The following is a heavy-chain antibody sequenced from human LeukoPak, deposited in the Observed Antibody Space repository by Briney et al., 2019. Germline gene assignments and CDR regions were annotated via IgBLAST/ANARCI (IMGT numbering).Heavy chain of an antibody. J-gene: IGHJ6*03. CDR2: INHSGST. CDR1: GGSFSGYY. V-gene: IGHV4-34*01. Sequence: SETLSLTCAVYGGSFSGYYWSWIRQPPGKGLEWIGEINHSGSTNCNPSLRSRVTISVDTSKNQFSLKLSSVTAADTAVYYCARGGRWLQLQKIYYYYYYMDVWGKGTTVTVSS. CDR3: ARGGRWLQLQKIYYYYYYMDV. D-gene: IGHD5-24*01.